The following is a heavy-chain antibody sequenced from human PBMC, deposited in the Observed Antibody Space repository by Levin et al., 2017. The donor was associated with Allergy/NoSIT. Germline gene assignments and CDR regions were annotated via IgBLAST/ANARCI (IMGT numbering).Heavy chain of an antibody. CDR3: AKESGFRGPFDY. CDR2: ISADGERT. D-gene: IGHD6-25*01. Sequence: GESLKISCAASGFTYSSYGMNWVRQAPGKGLEWVSAISADGERTYHADSVKGRFTISRDKSKNTLFLQMNSLRVEDTAVYYCAKESGFRGPFDYWGQGTLVTVSS. CDR1: GFTYSSYG. J-gene: IGHJ4*02. V-gene: IGHV3-23*01.